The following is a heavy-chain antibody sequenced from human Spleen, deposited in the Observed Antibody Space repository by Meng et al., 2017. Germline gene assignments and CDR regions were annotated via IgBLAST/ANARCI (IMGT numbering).Heavy chain of an antibody. CDR3: ARDDYYFDY. V-gene: IGHV3-30*15. Sequence: QGQLGEAGGGVVQPGRSLRLSCAASGFTFSNYAMHWVRQAPGKGLEWVAVISANGRSNNYADSVKGRFTISRDNSKSTLYLQMSSLRVEDTAVFYCARDDYYFDYWGQGTLVTVSS. D-gene: IGHD2-21*01. CDR2: ISANGRSN. J-gene: IGHJ4*02. CDR1: GFTFSNYA.